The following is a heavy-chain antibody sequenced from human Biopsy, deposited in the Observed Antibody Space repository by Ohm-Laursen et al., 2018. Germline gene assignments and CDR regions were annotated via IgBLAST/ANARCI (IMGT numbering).Heavy chain of an antibody. J-gene: IGHJ4*02. Sequence: GTLSLTCTVSGGSFTGHYWSWIRQPPGKGLEWIGHISCTGYTSYNASLKSRVTISVDTSRNHFSLRLSSLTAADTAVYYCARGSNDSGGLYFPRWGQGTMLTVSS. CDR1: GGSFTGHY. V-gene: IGHV4-59*11. D-gene: IGHD4-23*01. CDR2: ISCTGYT. CDR3: ARGSNDSGGLYFPR.